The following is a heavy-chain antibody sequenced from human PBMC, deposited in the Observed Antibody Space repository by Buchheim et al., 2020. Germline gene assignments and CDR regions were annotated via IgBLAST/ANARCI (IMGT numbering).Heavy chain of an antibody. D-gene: IGHD5-24*01. V-gene: IGHV4-30-2*01. CDR1: GDSISRDQYS. Sequence: QLHLQESGSGLVKPSQTLSLTCTVSGDSISRDQYSWGWIRQPPGKGLEWIGYIYHSGNTYYNSSLRSRVAISVDSSRNQFSHNRTSVTAADTAVYYCARGGWTNGYSWGQGIL. CDR3: ARGGWTNGYS. J-gene: IGHJ4*02. CDR2: IYHSGNT.